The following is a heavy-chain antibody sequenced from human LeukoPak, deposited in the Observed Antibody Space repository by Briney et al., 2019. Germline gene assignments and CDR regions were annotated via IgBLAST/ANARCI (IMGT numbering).Heavy chain of an antibody. CDR2: IYYSGST. J-gene: IGHJ5*02. Sequence: PSETLSLTCTVSGGSLSSYYWSWIRQPPGKGLEWVGYIYYSGSTNYNPYLTSRVHISVDTTKKQISLTPSSLNTSDTAVYYGARGQRSSSHWFGPWGQGNLVTGSS. CDR3: ARGQRSSSHWFGP. D-gene: IGHD6-6*01. CDR1: GGSLSSYY. V-gene: IGHV4-59*01.